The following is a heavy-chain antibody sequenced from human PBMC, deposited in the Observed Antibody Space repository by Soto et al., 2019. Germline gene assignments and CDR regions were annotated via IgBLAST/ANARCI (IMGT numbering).Heavy chain of an antibody. CDR2: ISYDRSNK. Sequence: PXGSLRLSCAASGXAFSSYWMHWVRQAPGKGLEWVAFISYDRSNKYYADSVKGRFTISRDNSKKTLYLQMNSLRAEDTDVYYCAKDIGVGVPNVAYWGQGTLGTVS. CDR3: AKDIGVGVPNVAY. CDR1: GXAFSSYW. V-gene: IGHV3-30*18. D-gene: IGHD3-10*01. J-gene: IGHJ4*02.